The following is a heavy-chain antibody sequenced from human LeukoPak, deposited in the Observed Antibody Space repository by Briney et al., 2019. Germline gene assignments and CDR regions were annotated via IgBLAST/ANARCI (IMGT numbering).Heavy chain of an antibody. J-gene: IGHJ4*02. CDR1: GGSFSGYY. Sequence: SETLSLTCAVYGGSFSGYYWSWIRQPPGKGLEWIGEIDHSGSTNYNPSLKSRVTISVDTSKNQFSLKLSSVTAADTAVYYCARGSPRYSSGWYNYFDYWGQGTLVTVSS. CDR2: IDHSGST. CDR3: ARGSPRYSSGWYNYFDY. D-gene: IGHD6-19*01. V-gene: IGHV4-34*01.